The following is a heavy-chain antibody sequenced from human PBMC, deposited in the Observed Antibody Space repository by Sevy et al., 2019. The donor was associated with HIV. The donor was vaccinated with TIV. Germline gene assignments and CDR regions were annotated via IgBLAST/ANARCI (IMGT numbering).Heavy chain of an antibody. CDR3: ARAHIMCSRDDCSPGWFDP. J-gene: IGHJ5*02. CDR2: INIDGSEK. V-gene: IGHV3-7*01. Sequence: GGSLRLSCAASGFPFSNYWMSWVRQAPGKGLEWVANINIDGSEKNYVEYVKGRSIISRDNAKNSLYLQMNSLTVEDTAIYYCARAHIMCSRDDCSPGWFDPWGPGTLVTVSS. CDR1: GFPFSNYW. D-gene: IGHD2-15*01.